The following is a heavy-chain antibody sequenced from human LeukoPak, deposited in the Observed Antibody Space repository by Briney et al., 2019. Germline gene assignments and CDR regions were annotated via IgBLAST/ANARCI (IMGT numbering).Heavy chain of an antibody. CDR3: ARLEYSSGWYEAYYFDY. V-gene: IGHV5-51*01. CDR2: IYPGDSDT. CDR1: GYSFTSYW. J-gene: IGHJ4*02. D-gene: IGHD6-19*01. Sequence: GESLKISCKGSGYSFTSYWIGWVRQMPGKGLEWMGIIYPGDSDTRYSPSFQGQVTISADKSISTAYLQWSSLKASDTAMYYCARLEYSSGWYEAYYFDYWGQGTLVTVSS.